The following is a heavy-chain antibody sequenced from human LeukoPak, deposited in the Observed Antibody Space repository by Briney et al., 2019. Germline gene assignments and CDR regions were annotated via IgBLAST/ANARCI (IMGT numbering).Heavy chain of an antibody. J-gene: IGHJ4*02. CDR2: IYYSGST. Sequence: SETLSLTCTVSGGSISGYYWSWIRQPPGKGLEWIGYIYYSGSTNYNPSLKSRVTISVDTSKNQFSLKLSSVTAADTAVYYCARQLGVLRFLEWTPQGGYWGQGTLVTVSS. CDR3: ARQLGVLRFLEWTPQGGY. CDR1: GGSISGYY. V-gene: IGHV4-59*08. D-gene: IGHD3-3*01.